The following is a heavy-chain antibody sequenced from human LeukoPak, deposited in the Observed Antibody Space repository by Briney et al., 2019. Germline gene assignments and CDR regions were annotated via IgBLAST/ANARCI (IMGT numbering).Heavy chain of an antibody. V-gene: IGHV1-69*04. Sequence: ASVKVSCKASGGTFSSYAISWVRQAPGQGLEWMGRIIPIFGIANYAQKFQGRVTITADKSTSTAYMELSSLRPEDTAVYYCARGPARDYFDYWGQGTLVTVSS. CDR1: GGTFSSYA. CDR2: IIPIFGIA. CDR3: ARGPARDYFDY. J-gene: IGHJ4*02. D-gene: IGHD5-24*01.